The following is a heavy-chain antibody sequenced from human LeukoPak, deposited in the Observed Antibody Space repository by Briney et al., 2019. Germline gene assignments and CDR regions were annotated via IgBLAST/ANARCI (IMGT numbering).Heavy chain of an antibody. J-gene: IGHJ4*02. CDR3: ARDPEPYSSGFDY. V-gene: IGHV3-30-3*01. CDR2: ISYDGSNK. CDR1: GFTFNSYN. D-gene: IGHD6-19*01. Sequence: SGGSLRLSCAASGFTFNSYNMNWVRQAPGKGLEWVALISYDGSNKYYADSVKGRFTISRDNSKNTLYLQMNSLRAEDTAVYYCARDPEPYSSGFDYWGQGTLVTVSS.